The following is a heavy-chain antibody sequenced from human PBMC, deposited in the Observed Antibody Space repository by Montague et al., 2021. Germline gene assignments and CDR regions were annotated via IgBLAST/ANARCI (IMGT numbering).Heavy chain of an antibody. CDR3: VKGGYYSYDALEI. J-gene: IGHJ3*02. D-gene: IGHD3-22*01. CDR1: GFIFYKSW. Sequence: SLRLSCAASGFIFYKSWMHWVRQAPGKGLEWVSRVNGDGTSITYVDPVKGRFTVSRDNAKNTVYVQMNTLRAEDTAVYYCVKGGYYSYDALEIWGQGTVVTVSS. V-gene: IGHV3-74*03. CDR2: VNGDGTSI.